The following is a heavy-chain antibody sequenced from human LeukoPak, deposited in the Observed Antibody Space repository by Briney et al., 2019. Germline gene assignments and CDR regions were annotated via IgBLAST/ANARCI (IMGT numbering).Heavy chain of an antibody. CDR3: ATQVEMASSSSFDY. Sequence: GASVKVSCKASGYTFTGYYMHWVRQAPGQGLEWMGRLNPTSGGTNYAQKFQGRVTMTRDTSISTAYMELSRLRSDDTAVYYCATQVEMASSSSFDYWGQGTLVTVSS. J-gene: IGHJ4*02. CDR1: GYTFTGYY. CDR2: LNPTSGGT. D-gene: IGHD5-24*01. V-gene: IGHV1-2*06.